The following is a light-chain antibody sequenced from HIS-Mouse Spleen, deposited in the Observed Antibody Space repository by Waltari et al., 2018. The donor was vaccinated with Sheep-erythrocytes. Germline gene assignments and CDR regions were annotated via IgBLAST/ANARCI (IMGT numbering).Light chain of an antibody. Sequence: SYELTQPPSVSVSPGQTASITCSGDKLGDKYACWYQQKPGQSPVLVIYQDSKWPSGIPERFSGSNSGNTATLTISGLQAEDEADYYCCSYAGSYNHVFATGTKVTVL. J-gene: IGLJ1*01. CDR2: QDS. CDR3: CSYAGSYNHV. V-gene: IGLV3-1*01. CDR1: KLGDKY.